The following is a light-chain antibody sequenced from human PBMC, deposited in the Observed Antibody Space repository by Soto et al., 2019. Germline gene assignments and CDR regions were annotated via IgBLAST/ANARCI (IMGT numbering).Light chain of an antibody. V-gene: IGKV1-5*03. Sequence: DFQMTQSPSTLSASVGDRVTITCRASQSISSWLAWYQQKPGKAPKLLIYKASSLQSGVPSRFSGSGSGTEFSLIISGLQPDDFATYYCQQYHSFPLTFGGGTKVEV. CDR2: KAS. CDR1: QSISSW. J-gene: IGKJ4*01. CDR3: QQYHSFPLT.